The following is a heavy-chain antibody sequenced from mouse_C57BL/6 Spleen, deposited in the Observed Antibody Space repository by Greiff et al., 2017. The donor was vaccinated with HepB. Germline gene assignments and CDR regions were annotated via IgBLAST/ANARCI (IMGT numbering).Heavy chain of an antibody. J-gene: IGHJ2*01. CDR3: VGDGSSPFDY. Sequence: EVKLVESGGGLVQPKGSLKLSCAASGFSFNTYAMNWVRQAPGKGLEWVARIRSKSNNYATYYADSVKDRFTISRDDSESMLYLQMNNLKTEETAMYYCVGDGSSPFDYWGQGTTLTVSS. CDR2: IRSKSNNYAT. D-gene: IGHD1-1*01. CDR1: GFSFNTYA. V-gene: IGHV10-1*01.